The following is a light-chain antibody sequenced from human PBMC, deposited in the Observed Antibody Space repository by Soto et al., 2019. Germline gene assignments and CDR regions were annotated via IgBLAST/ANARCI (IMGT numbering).Light chain of an antibody. Sequence: EIVMTQSPATLSLSPGERATLSCRASQSVSGNLAWYQQKPGQAPRPVIYGASTRATGIPARFSGSGSGTEFTLTISSLQSEDLAVYYCLQYSNWPRTFGQGTKVDIK. V-gene: IGKV3-15*01. J-gene: IGKJ1*01. CDR1: QSVSGN. CDR3: LQYSNWPRT. CDR2: GAS.